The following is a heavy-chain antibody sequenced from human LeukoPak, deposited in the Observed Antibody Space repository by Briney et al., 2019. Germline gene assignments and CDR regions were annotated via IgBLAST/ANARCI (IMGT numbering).Heavy chain of an antibody. J-gene: IGHJ4*02. CDR2: ISSSGSTI. D-gene: IGHD6-13*01. Sequence: GGSLRLSCSASGFTFISYEMNWVRQPPGKGLEGVSYISSSGSTIYYADSVKGRFTISRDNAQNSLYLQMNSLRDEDTAVYYCASRSRWYGGGSYWGQGTLVTVSS. CDR3: ASRSRWYGGGSY. V-gene: IGHV3-48*03. CDR1: GFTFISYE.